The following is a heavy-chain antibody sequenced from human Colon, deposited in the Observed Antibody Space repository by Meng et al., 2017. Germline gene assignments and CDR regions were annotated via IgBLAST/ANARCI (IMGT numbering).Heavy chain of an antibody. Sequence: QVHLLPSGTEVKKPGASVKLSCKTSGFTFTTYAIQWVRQAPGQRPQWLGWISVGNGNTKYSQHFQDRVIITRDTSASTAYMELSSLKSEDTAVYYCARDLYGSGRFDYWGQGTLVTVSS. J-gene: IGHJ4*02. CDR3: ARDLYGSGRFDY. V-gene: IGHV1-3*01. D-gene: IGHD3-10*01. CDR2: ISVGNGNT. CDR1: GFTFTTYA.